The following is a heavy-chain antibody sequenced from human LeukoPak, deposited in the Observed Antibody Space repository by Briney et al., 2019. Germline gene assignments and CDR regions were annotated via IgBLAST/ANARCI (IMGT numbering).Heavy chain of an antibody. D-gene: IGHD3-22*01. V-gene: IGHV1-18*01. CDR3: ARGGRYDSPEGDY. CDR1: GYTFAGQY. CDR2: ISAYNGNT. Sequence: ASVKVSCKASGYTFAGQYMHWVRQAPGQGLEWMGWISAYNGNTNYAQKLQGRVTMTTDTSTSTAYMELRNLRSDDTAVYYCARGGRYDSPEGDYWGQGTLVTVSS. J-gene: IGHJ4*02.